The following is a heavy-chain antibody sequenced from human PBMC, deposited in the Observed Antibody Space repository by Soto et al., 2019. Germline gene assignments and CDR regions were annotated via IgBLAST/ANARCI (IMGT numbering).Heavy chain of an antibody. Sequence: GGSLRLSCAASGFTFSSYGMHWVRQAPGKGLEWVAVISYDGSNKYYADSVKGRFTISRDNSKNTLYLQMNSLRAEDTAVYYWAGTDYDSSGYYSLPHDYWGQGTLVTVSS. CDR3: AGTDYDSSGYYSLPHDY. CDR1: GFTFSSYG. J-gene: IGHJ4*02. CDR2: ISYDGSNK. V-gene: IGHV3-30*03. D-gene: IGHD3-22*01.